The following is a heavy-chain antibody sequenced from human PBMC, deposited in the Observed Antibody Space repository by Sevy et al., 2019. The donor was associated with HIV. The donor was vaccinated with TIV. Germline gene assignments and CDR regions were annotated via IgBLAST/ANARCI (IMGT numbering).Heavy chain of an antibody. CDR1: GFTFSSYA. D-gene: IGHD5-12*01. V-gene: IGHV3-23*01. Sequence: GGSLRLSCAASGFTFSSYAMSWVRQAPGKGLEWVSAISGSVGRTYYADSVKGRFTISRDNSKNTLYLQMNSLRAEDTAVYYCAKDEGIVATIGVDIWGQGTMVTVSS. CDR3: AKDEGIVATIGVDI. J-gene: IGHJ3*02. CDR2: ISGSVGRT.